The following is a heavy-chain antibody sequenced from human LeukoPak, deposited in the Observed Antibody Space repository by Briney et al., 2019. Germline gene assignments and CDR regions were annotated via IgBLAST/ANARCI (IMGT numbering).Heavy chain of an antibody. CDR3: ARATGGLVVVVIGNYFDY. J-gene: IGHJ4*02. Sequence: ASVKVSCKASGYTFITYYMHWVRQAPGQGLEWMGIINPSGGSTSYAQKFQGRVTMTRDTSTSTVYMELSSLRSEDTAVYYCARATGGLVVVVIGNYFDYWGQGTLVTVSS. V-gene: IGHV1-46*01. D-gene: IGHD3-22*01. CDR1: GYTFITYY. CDR2: INPSGGST.